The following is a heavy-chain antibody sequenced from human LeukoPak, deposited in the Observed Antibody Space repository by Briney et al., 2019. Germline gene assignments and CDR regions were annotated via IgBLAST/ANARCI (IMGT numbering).Heavy chain of an antibody. D-gene: IGHD6-6*01. J-gene: IGHJ4*02. CDR3: AKTSSIAARLFDY. Sequence: SETLSLTCTVSGGSISSYYWSWIRQPPGKGLEWIGYIYYSGSTNYNPSLKSRVTISVDKSKNQFSLKLSSVTAADTAVYYCAKTSSIAARLFDYWGQGTLVTVSS. CDR2: IYYSGST. CDR1: GGSISSYY. V-gene: IGHV4-59*12.